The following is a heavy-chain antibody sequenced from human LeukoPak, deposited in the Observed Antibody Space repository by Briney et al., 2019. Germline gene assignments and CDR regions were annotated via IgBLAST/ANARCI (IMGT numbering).Heavy chain of an antibody. Sequence: PGGSLRLSCAASGFTFSSYAMHWVRQAPGKGLEWVAVISYDGSNKYYADSVKGRFTISRDNSKNTLYLQMSSLRAEDTAVYYCARVNYYDSSGLYYFDYWGQGTLVTVSS. J-gene: IGHJ4*02. CDR2: ISYDGSNK. CDR1: GFTFSSYA. V-gene: IGHV3-30-3*01. D-gene: IGHD3-22*01. CDR3: ARVNYYDSSGLYYFDY.